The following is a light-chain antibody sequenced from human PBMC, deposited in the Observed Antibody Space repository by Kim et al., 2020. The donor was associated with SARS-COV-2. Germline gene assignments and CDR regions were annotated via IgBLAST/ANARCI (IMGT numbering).Light chain of an antibody. Sequence: SPGERATLSCRASQSVSSSSLAWYQQKAGQAPRLLIYGASDRATGIPDRFTGSGSGTDFTLTISRLEPEDFAVYYCQQYGSSVLTFGGGTKVDIK. CDR2: GAS. V-gene: IGKV3-20*01. CDR3: QQYGSSVLT. J-gene: IGKJ4*01. CDR1: QSVSSSS.